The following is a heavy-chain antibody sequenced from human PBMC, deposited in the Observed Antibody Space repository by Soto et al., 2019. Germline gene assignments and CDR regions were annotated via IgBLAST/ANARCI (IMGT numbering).Heavy chain of an antibody. D-gene: IGHD3-3*01. CDR1: GFPVSSNY. V-gene: IGHV3-66*01. J-gene: IGHJ3*02. Sequence: GGSLRLSCAVAGFPVSSNYRNWVRPAPGKGLEWVSFIYSGGNTYYADSVKGRFTISRDNSKNMLYLQMNSLRVEDTAVYYCAREVRVRGFAFDIWGQGTMVTVSS. CDR3: AREVRVRGFAFDI. CDR2: IYSGGNT.